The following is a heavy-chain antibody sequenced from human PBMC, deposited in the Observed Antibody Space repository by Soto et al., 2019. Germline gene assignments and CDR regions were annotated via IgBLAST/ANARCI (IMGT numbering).Heavy chain of an antibody. CDR2: ITSGGTA. Sequence: PGGSLRLSCTASGFTVGSNYMSWVRQAPGKGLEWLSIITSGGTAFYADSVKGRFTISRDNSRNTLYLQINSLRVEDTAVYHCASGVARGISNYWGHGTLVTVSS. V-gene: IGHV3-53*01. CDR1: GFTVGSNY. CDR3: ASGVARGISNY. J-gene: IGHJ4*01. D-gene: IGHD3-10*01.